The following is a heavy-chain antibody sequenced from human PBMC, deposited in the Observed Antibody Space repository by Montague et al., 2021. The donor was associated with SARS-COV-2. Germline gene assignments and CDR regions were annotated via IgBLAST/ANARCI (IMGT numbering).Heavy chain of an antibody. D-gene: IGHD3-22*01. Sequence: SETLSLTCTVSGGSISSSSYYWGWIRQPPGKGLEWIGTIYYSGSTYYXPSLKSRVTISVDTSKNQFSLKLSSVTAADTAVYYCARGWFSPMLVVVIRGPFDYWGQGALVTVSS. CDR3: ARGWFSPMLVVVIRGPFDY. V-gene: IGHV4-39*07. CDR1: GGSISSSSYY. CDR2: IYYSGST. J-gene: IGHJ4*02.